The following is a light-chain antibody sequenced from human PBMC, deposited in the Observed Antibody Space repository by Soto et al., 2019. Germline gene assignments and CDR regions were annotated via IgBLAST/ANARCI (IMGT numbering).Light chain of an antibody. CDR2: AAS. J-gene: IGKJ5*01. Sequence: DIQMTQSPSSLSASVGDRVTITCRASQGIIDYVAWYQQKPGRAPKLLIYAASTLQSGVTSRFSGSGSGTDFTLTISSLQPEDVATYYCQQLNSYPITFGQGTRLEIK. CDR1: QGIIDY. CDR3: QQLNSYPIT. V-gene: IGKV1-27*01.